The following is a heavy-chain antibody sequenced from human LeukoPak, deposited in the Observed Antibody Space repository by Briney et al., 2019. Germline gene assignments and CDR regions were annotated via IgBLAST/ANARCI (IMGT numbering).Heavy chain of an antibody. CDR2: ISGTGGST. J-gene: IGHJ4*02. D-gene: IGHD6-19*01. CDR1: GFTFSSYP. V-gene: IGHV3-23*01. Sequence: GGSLRLSCAASGFTFSSYPMNWVRQSPERGLEWVSAISGTGGSTSYADSLKGRFTISRDNSKNTLYLQMSSLRAEDTAVYYCAHSSGYIDYWGQGTLVTVSS. CDR3: AHSSGYIDY.